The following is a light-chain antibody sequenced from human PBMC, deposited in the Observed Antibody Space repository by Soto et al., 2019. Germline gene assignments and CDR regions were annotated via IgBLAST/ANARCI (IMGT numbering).Light chain of an antibody. V-gene: IGKV1-39*01. CDR3: QQSYSFPYT. J-gene: IGKJ2*01. CDR1: QSISRF. Sequence: DIQMTQSPSSLSVSVGDRVTITCRASQSISRFLHWYQQKPGKAPQLLISASSILQSGVPSRFSGSGSGTDFTLTISSLQPEDFATYYCQQSYSFPYTFGQGTKLEIK. CDR2: ASS.